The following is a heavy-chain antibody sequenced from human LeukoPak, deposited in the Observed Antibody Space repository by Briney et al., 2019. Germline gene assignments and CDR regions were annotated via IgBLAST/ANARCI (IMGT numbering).Heavy chain of an antibody. D-gene: IGHD3-22*01. V-gene: IGHV1-69*02. CDR2: IIPILGIA. J-gene: IGHJ4*02. CDR1: GGTFSSYT. Sequence: GASVKVSCKASGGTFSSYTISWVRQAPGQGLEWMGRIIPILGIANYAQKFQGRGTITADKSTSTAYMELSSLRSEDTAVYYCALKSSHYDSSGYKDYWGQGTLVTVSS. CDR3: ALKSSHYDSSGYKDY.